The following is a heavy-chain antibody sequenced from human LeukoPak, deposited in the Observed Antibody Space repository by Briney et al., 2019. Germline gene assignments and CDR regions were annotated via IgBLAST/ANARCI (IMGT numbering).Heavy chain of an antibody. CDR1: GFTVSSSY. J-gene: IGHJ6*02. Sequence: PGGSLRLSCAASGFTVSSSYISWVRQAPGKGLEWVAVISYDGSNKYYADSVKGRFTISRDNSKNTLYLQMNSRRAEDTAVYYCARVARYYYGMDVWGQGTTVTVSS. V-gene: IGHV3-30-3*01. CDR3: ARVARYYYGMDV. CDR2: ISYDGSNK.